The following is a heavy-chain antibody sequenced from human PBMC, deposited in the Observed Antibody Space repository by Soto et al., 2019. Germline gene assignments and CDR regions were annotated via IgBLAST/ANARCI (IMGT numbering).Heavy chain of an antibody. CDR1: GGSISDYY. V-gene: IGHV4-59*08. CDR2: IYYTGTT. D-gene: IGHD5-12*01. Sequence: LSLTCTVSGGSISDYYWSWIRQPPGKGLEWVGYIYYTGTTTYNPSLKSRLTLSVDTSKNQFSLKLRSVSAADTAVYYCARLGRWLQALDSWGQGTLVTVSS. CDR3: ARLGRWLQALDS. J-gene: IGHJ4*02.